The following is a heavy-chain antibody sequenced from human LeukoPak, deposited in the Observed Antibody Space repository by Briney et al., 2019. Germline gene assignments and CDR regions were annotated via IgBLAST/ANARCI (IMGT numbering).Heavy chain of an antibody. D-gene: IGHD3-10*01. J-gene: IGHJ4*02. V-gene: IGHV3-30*02. CDR3: ARDRGFGELPPSDY. Sequence: SGGSLRLSCAASGFTFSSYAMSWVRQAPGKGLEWVAFIRYDGSNKYYADSVKGRFTISRDNSKNTLYLQMNSLRAEDTAVYYCARDRGFGELPPSDYWGQGTLVTVSS. CDR1: GFTFSSYA. CDR2: IRYDGSNK.